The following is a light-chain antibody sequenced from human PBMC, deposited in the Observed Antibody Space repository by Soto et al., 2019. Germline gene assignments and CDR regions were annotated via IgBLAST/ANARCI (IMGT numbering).Light chain of an antibody. Sequence: QSVLTQAPSVSGAPRQRVTISCSGSSSNIGNNGVNWYQQVPGKAPKLLIYYDELKPSGVSKRFSGSKSGTSASLAISGLQSEDEADYYCAAWDDSLNAYVFGIGTKVTVL. CDR1: SSNIGNNG. CDR3: AAWDDSLNAYV. CDR2: YDE. V-gene: IGLV1-36*01. J-gene: IGLJ1*01.